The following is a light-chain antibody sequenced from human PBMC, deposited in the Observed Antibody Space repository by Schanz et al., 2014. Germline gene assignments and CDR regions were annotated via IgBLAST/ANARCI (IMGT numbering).Light chain of an antibody. J-gene: IGLJ3*02. CDR2: DVS. CDR1: SSDVGGYNY. V-gene: IGLV2-14*01. CDR3: SAYSGSSYIGV. Sequence: QSALTQPASVFGSPGQSVTISCTGTSSDVGGYNYVSWYQQHPGKAPKLMISDVSDRPSGVSNRFSGSKSGNTASLTISGLQAEDEADYYCSAYSGSSYIGVFGGGTKLTVL.